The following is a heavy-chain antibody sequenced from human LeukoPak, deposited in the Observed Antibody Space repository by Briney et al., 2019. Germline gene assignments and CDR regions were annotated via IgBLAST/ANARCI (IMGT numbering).Heavy chain of an antibody. J-gene: IGHJ4*02. CDR2: ISSSSSYI. CDR1: GFTFSSYS. Sequence: GGSLRLSCAASGFTFSSYSMNWVRQAPGKGLEWVSSISSSSSYIYYADSVKGRFTISRDNAKNSLYLQMNSLRAEDTAVYYCARDQYPFERTQRGYSGYDSGWGFDYWGQGTLVTVSS. V-gene: IGHV3-21*01. D-gene: IGHD5-12*01. CDR3: ARDQYPFERTQRGYSGYDSGWGFDY.